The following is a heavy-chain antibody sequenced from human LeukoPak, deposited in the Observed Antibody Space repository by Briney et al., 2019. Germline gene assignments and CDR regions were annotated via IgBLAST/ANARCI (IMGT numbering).Heavy chain of an antibody. D-gene: IGHD2-8*02. CDR1: GFSLTTSGVV. Sequence: ESGPTLVNPTQTLTLTCTFSGFSLTTSGVVVGWIRQPPGKALEWLALIYWDEDKRYSPSLKSRLTITKDTSKNQVVLTLTNLDPVDTATYYCAHTLYCSGGICSGPTYFDYWGQGALVTVSS. J-gene: IGHJ4*02. V-gene: IGHV2-5*02. CDR2: IYWDEDK. CDR3: AHTLYCSGGICSGPTYFDY.